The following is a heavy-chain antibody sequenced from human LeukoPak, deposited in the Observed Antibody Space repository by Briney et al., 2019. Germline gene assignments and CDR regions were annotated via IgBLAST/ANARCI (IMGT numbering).Heavy chain of an antibody. D-gene: IGHD1-1*01. CDR2: INPNSGGT. CDR3: ARDLGGWNDGRGVYYFDY. Sequence: GASVKVSCKASGYTFTGYYMHWVRQAPGQGLEWMGWINPNSGGTNYAQKSQGRVTMTRDTSISTAYMELSRLRSDDTAVYYCARDLGGWNDGRGVYYFDYWGQGTLVTVSS. J-gene: IGHJ4*02. V-gene: IGHV1-2*02. CDR1: GYTFTGYY.